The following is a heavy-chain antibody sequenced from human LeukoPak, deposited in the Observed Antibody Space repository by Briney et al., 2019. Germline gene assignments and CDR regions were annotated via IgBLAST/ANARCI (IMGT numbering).Heavy chain of an antibody. CDR1: GGSISSSTHY. CDR3: ARGDSSWNAFDI. V-gene: IGHV4-39*01. CDR2: IYDSGST. D-gene: IGHD6-13*01. Sequence: SETLSLTCTVSGGSISSSTHYWAWIRQPPGKGLEWIGSIYDSGSTYYIASLKSRVTISVDTSKNQFSLKLSSVSAADTAVYYCARGDSSWNAFDIWGQGTMLTVSS. J-gene: IGHJ3*02.